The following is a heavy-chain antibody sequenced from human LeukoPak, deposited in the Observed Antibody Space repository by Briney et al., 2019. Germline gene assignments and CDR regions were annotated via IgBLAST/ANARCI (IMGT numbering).Heavy chain of an antibody. Sequence: ASVKVSCKASGYTFTGYYMHWVRQAPGQGLEWMGWINPNSGGTNYAQKLQGRVTMTTDTSTSTAYMELRSLRSDDTAVYYCARAYLREYSSSSDYYYYMDVWGKGTTVTVSS. CDR3: ARAYLREYSSSSDYYYYMDV. CDR1: GYTFTGYY. D-gene: IGHD6-6*01. V-gene: IGHV1-2*02. CDR2: INPNSGGT. J-gene: IGHJ6*03.